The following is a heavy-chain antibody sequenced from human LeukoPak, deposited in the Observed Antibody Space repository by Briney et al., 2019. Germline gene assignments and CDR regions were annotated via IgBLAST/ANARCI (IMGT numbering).Heavy chain of an antibody. Sequence: GGSLRLSCAASGFSFSTYWMYWVRQAPGKGLLWVSHINPDGTTTRFADSAKGRFTISRDNAENTLYLQMDSLRAEDTALYYCARRHADSTGFDYWGQGALVTVSS. CDR3: ARRHADSTGFDY. V-gene: IGHV3-74*01. J-gene: IGHJ4*02. CDR1: GFSFSTYW. D-gene: IGHD4-11*01. CDR2: INPDGTTT.